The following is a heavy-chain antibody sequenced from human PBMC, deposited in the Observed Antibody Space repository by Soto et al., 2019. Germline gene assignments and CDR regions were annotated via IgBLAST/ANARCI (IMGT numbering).Heavy chain of an antibody. CDR2: IAYDGSNA. J-gene: IGHJ6*02. CDR1: GFTFRNHA. CDR3: ARDPPPSLVYYYYGMDV. Sequence: GGSLRLSCAASGFTFRNHAMHWVRQAPGKGLECLAVIAYDGSNAFYRDSVKGRFTISRDNAKNSLYLQMNSLRAEDTAVYYCARDPPPSLVYYYYGMDVWGQGTTVTVSS. V-gene: IGHV3-30-3*01.